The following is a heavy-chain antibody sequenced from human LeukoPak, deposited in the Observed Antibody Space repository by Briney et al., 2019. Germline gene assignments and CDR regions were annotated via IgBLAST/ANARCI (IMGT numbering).Heavy chain of an antibody. V-gene: IGHV3-9*01. CDR2: ISWNSGSI. Sequence: GGSLRLPCAASGFTFDDYAMHWVRQAPGKGLEWVSGISWNSGSIGYADSVKGRFTISRDDAKNSLYLQMNSLRVEDTALYYCAKVRLASWSGYSYYFDYWGQGTLVTVSS. J-gene: IGHJ4*02. CDR3: AKVRLASWSGYSYYFDY. D-gene: IGHD3-3*01. CDR1: GFTFDDYA.